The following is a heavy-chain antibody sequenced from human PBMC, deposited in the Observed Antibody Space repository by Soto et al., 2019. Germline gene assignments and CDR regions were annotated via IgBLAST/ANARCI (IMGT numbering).Heavy chain of an antibody. Sequence: SETLSLTCAVYGGSFSGYYWSWIRQPPGKGLEWIGEINHSGSTNYNPSLKSRVTISVDTSKNQFSLKLSSVTAADTAVYYCARVKYYDFWSGKIFDYWGQGTLVTVSS. CDR3: ARVKYYDFWSGKIFDY. V-gene: IGHV4-34*01. D-gene: IGHD3-3*01. CDR1: GGSFSGYY. CDR2: INHSGST. J-gene: IGHJ4*02.